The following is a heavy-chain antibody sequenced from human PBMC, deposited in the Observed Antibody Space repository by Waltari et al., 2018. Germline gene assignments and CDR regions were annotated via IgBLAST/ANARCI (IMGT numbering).Heavy chain of an antibody. Sequence: QVQLVQSGAEVKKPGASVKVSCKTSGYTFSIYGLHWVRQAPGQGLEWMGWINAAHGSTKYSQKFQGRLTITRDTSASTIYMELSSLRSEDTAMYYCVRDSDYYDSSGYGNWFDPWGQGTLVTVSS. CDR3: VRDSDYYDSSGYGNWFDP. V-gene: IGHV1-3*01. J-gene: IGHJ5*02. CDR1: GYTFSIYG. D-gene: IGHD3-22*01. CDR2: INAAHGST.